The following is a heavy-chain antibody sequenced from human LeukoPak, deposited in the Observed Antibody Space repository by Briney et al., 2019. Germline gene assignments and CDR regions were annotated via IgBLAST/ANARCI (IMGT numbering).Heavy chain of an antibody. CDR3: ARGDCYGSCSAYNHFDY. J-gene: IGHJ4*02. CDR2: FYSGDSDV. CDR1: GXIFTNYC. D-gene: IGHD3-10*01. V-gene: IGHV5-51*01. Sequence: RGAPLQFSVQGPGXIFTNYCIGWARQLPGEVLEGLGIFYSGDSDVRYSPSFQGHVTSSVNRSISTGYLQWSSLKASDSAMYYCARGDCYGSCSAYNHFDYWGQGTLVTVSS.